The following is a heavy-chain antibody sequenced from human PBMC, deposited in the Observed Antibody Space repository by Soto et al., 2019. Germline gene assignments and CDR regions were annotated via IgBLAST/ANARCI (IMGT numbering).Heavy chain of an antibody. J-gene: IGHJ5*02. CDR2: IYYSGST. Sequence: NPSETLSLTCTVSGGSISSGDYYWSWIRQPPGKGLEWIGYIYYSGSTYYNPSLKSRVTISVDTSKNQFSLKLSSVTAADTAVYYCARDRLQREFDPWGQGILVTVSS. CDR1: GGSISSGDYY. D-gene: IGHD6-25*01. CDR3: ARDRLQREFDP. V-gene: IGHV4-30-4*01.